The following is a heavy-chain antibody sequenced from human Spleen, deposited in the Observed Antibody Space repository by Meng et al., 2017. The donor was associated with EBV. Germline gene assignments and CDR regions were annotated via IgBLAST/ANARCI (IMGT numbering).Heavy chain of an antibody. CDR2: LIPMSDAP. CDR1: GGTFRSDA. D-gene: IGHD3-10*01. Sequence: QAQVVQSGAGVKTPGSSVKVSAKTSGGTFRSDAISWVRQAPGQGLEWMGGLIPMSDAPHYAQKFQGRVTITADESTSTHYMDLSGLRSEDTAVYYCASESGRGFTPDYWGQGTLVTVSS. CDR3: ASESGRGFTPDY. V-gene: IGHV1-69*01. J-gene: IGHJ4*02.